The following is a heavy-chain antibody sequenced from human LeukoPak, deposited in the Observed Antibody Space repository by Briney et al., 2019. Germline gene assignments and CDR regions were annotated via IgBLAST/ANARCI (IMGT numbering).Heavy chain of an antibody. V-gene: IGHV3-21*05. D-gene: IGHD2-8*02. CDR1: GFSFNNYD. J-gene: IGHJ6*04. Sequence: GGSLRLSCTASGFSFNNYDMSWVRQAPGKGLEWVSYISATNYDIYYSDSVKGRFTISRDNAKNSLSLQMNSLRVEDTAVYYCARDLLGMHVWCKGTTVTVSS. CDR2: ISATNYDI. CDR3: ARDLLGMHV.